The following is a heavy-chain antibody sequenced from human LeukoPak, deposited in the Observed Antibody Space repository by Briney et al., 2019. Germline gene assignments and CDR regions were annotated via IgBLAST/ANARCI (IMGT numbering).Heavy chain of an antibody. V-gene: IGHV2-26*01. CDR2: IFSNDEK. Sequence: SGPVLVKPTETLTLTCTVSGFSLSNARMGVSWIREPPGKALEWLAHIFSNDEKSYSTALKSRLTISKGTSKSQVILTMTNMDPVDTATYYCARIYTDYGDYVSDTWGQGTLVTVSS. J-gene: IGHJ5*02. CDR1: GFSLSNARMG. D-gene: IGHD4-17*01. CDR3: ARIYTDYGDYVSDT.